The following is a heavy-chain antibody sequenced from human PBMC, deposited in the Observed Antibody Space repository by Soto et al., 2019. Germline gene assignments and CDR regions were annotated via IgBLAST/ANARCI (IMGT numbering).Heavy chain of an antibody. CDR1: GGTFSSYA. CDR2: IIPIFGTA. Sequence: SVKVSCKASGGTFSSYAISWVRQAPGQGLEWMGGIIPIFGTANYAQKFQGRVTITADESTSTAYMELSSLRSEDTAVYYCARGLRKVTPPFYNWFDPWGQGTLVTVSS. D-gene: IGHD3-16*01. V-gene: IGHV1-69*13. CDR3: ARGLRKVTPPFYNWFDP. J-gene: IGHJ5*02.